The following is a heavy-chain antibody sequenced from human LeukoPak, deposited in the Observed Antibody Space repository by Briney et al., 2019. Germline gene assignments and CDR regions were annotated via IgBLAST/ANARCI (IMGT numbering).Heavy chain of an antibody. Sequence: PSQTLSLTCAVSGGSISSYYWSWIRQPPGKGLEWIGYIYYSGSTNYNPSLKSRVTISVDTSKNQFSLKLSSVTAADTAVYYCARSLGSSSWYFSRAPGDDAFDIWGQGTMVTVSS. CDR1: GGSISSYY. CDR2: IYYSGST. J-gene: IGHJ3*02. V-gene: IGHV4-59*08. D-gene: IGHD6-13*01. CDR3: ARSLGSSSWYFSRAPGDDAFDI.